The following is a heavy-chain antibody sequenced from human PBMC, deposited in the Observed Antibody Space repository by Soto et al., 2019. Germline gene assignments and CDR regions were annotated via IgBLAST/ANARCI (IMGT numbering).Heavy chain of an antibody. CDR1: VFTFSNYA. J-gene: IGHJ6*03. CDR3: ALRFCSRTTCPPLNSYFYMDV. Sequence: GGSLRLSCAASVFTFSNYAMSWVRQAPGKGLEWVAGISGSGGTTFYAGFVKGRFAISRDNSKNTLYLQMNSLRVEDTAVYYCALRFCSRTTCPPLNSYFYMDVWGKGTTVTVSS. V-gene: IGHV3-23*01. CDR2: ISGSGGTT. D-gene: IGHD2-2*01.